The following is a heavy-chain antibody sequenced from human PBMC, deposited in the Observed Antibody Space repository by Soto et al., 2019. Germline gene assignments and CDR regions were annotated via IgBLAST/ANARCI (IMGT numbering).Heavy chain of an antibody. CDR3: TTDTTTVTTISDYYYGMDV. CDR1: GFTFSNAW. J-gene: IGHJ6*02. CDR2: IKSKTDGGTT. V-gene: IGHV3-15*07. D-gene: IGHD4-4*01. Sequence: GGSLRLSCAASGFTFSNAWMNWVRQAPGKGLEWVGRIKSKTDGGTTDYAAPVKGRFTISRDDSKNTLYLQMNSLKTEDTAVYYCTTDTTTVTTISDYYYGMDVWGQGTTVTVSS.